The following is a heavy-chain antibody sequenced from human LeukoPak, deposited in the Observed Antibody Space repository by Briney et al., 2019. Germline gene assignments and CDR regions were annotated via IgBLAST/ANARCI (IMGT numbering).Heavy chain of an antibody. CDR1: GFTFSGSA. CDR3: ARDRWFGESLPAHFEY. J-gene: IGHJ4*02. V-gene: IGHV3-48*01. CDR2: ISGNSSTI. D-gene: IGHD3-10*01. Sequence: GGSLRLSCAASGFTFSGSAMHWVRQAPGKGLEWVSYISGNSSTIYYADSVKGRFTISRDNAKNSLYLQMNSLRVEDTAFYYCARDRWFGESLPAHFEYWGQGTLVTVPS.